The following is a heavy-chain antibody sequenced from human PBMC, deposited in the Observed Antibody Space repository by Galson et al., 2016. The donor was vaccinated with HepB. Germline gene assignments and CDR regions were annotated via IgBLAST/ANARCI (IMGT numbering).Heavy chain of an antibody. D-gene: IGHD2/OR15-2a*01. CDR2: FYYTGST. J-gene: IGHJ4*02. V-gene: IGHV4-39*01. Sequence: ETLSLTCTVSGGSVSSSSHYWGWIRQPPGEGLEWIGNFYYTGSTYYNPSLKSRVTISVDTSRNLVSLNLTSLTAADTAVYFCARRPTYAYFFDSWGQGTLVAVSS. CDR3: ARRPTYAYFFDS. CDR1: GGSVSSSSHY.